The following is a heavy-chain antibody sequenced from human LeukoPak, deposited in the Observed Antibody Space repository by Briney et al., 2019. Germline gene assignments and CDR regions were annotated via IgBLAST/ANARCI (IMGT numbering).Heavy chain of an antibody. Sequence: SVKVSCKASGGTSSSYAISWVRQAPGQGLEWMGGIIPIFGTANYAQKFQGRVTITADESTSTAYMELSSLRSGDTAVYYCARGGGSGSYGPPYYFDYWGQGTLVTVSS. V-gene: IGHV1-69*13. CDR3: ARGGGSGSYGPPYYFDY. CDR2: IIPIFGTA. J-gene: IGHJ4*02. CDR1: GGTSSSYA. D-gene: IGHD1-26*01.